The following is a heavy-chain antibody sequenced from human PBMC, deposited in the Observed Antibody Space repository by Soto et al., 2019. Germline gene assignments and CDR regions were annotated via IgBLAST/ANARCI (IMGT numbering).Heavy chain of an antibody. CDR1: GDSIFTNY. CDR2: VYPTGST. CDR3: ARGWIAAPNLYYFDS. V-gene: IGHV4-4*08. Sequence: LETLSLTCTVSGDSIFTNYWSWIRQPPGKGLQYIGDVYPTGSTNYNTSLSSRVSISIDTSKNQFSLRLRSVTAADTAVYYCARGWIAAPNLYYFDSWGRGILVTVSS. J-gene: IGHJ4*01. D-gene: IGHD6-13*01.